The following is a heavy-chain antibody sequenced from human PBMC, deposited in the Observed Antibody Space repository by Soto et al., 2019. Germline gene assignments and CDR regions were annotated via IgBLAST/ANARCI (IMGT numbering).Heavy chain of an antibody. CDR1: GGSFSGYY. V-gene: IGHV4-34*01. CDR3: ARGLGDSSGWPPSSYYYYGMDV. CDR2: INHSGST. D-gene: IGHD6-19*01. J-gene: IGHJ6*02. Sequence: SETLSLTCAVYGGSFSGYYWSWIRQPPGKGLEWVGEINHSGSTNYNPSLKSRVTISVDTSKNQFSLKLSSVTAADTAVYYCARGLGDSSGWPPSSYYYYGMDVWGQGTTVTVSS.